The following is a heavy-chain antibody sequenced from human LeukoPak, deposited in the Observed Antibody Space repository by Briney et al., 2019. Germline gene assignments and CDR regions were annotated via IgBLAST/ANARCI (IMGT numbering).Heavy chain of an antibody. CDR2: IIPIFGTA. CDR1: GGTFSSYA. J-gene: IGHJ6*04. Sequence: ASVKVSCKASGGTFSSYAISWVRQAPGQGLEWMGGIIPIFGTANYAQKSQGRVTITADKSTSTAYMELSSLRSEDTAVYYCARENGDYGYYYGMDVWGKGTTVTVSS. CDR3: ARENGDYGYYYGMDV. D-gene: IGHD4-17*01. V-gene: IGHV1-69*06.